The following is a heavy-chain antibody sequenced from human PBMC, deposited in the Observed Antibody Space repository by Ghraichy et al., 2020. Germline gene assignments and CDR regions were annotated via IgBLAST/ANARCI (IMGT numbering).Heavy chain of an antibody. CDR2: IYSGGST. CDR1: GFTVSSNY. D-gene: IGHD3-10*01. CDR3: ARVSYGSGSN. Sequence: GESLNISCAASGFTVSSNYMSWVRQAPGKGLEWVSVIYSGGSTYYADSVKGRFTISRHNSKNTLYLQMNSLRAEDTAVYYCARVSYGSGSNWGQGTLVTVSS. V-gene: IGHV3-53*04. J-gene: IGHJ4*02.